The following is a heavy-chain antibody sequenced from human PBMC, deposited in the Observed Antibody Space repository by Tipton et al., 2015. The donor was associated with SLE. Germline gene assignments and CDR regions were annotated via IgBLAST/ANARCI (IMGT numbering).Heavy chain of an antibody. CDR1: GFTFNNFA. CDR2: ISGTGDSP. J-gene: IGHJ3*02. Sequence: GSLRLSCAAPGFTFNNFAMNWVRQAPGMGLEWVSAISGTGDSPYYADSVKGRFTISRDNSKSTLFLQMNSLRVEDTAVYFCAKIGMIGVDALDIWGQGTMVTVSS. V-gene: IGHV3-23*01. CDR3: AKIGMIGVDALDI. D-gene: IGHD3-16*01.